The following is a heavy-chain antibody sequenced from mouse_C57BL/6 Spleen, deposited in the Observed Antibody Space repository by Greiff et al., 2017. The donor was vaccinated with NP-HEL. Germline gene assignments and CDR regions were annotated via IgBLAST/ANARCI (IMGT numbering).Heavy chain of an antibody. D-gene: IGHD1-1*01. CDR2: IYPGDGDT. CDR3: ARSPYYDGYYFDY. CDR1: GYAFSSYW. J-gene: IGHJ2*01. Sequence: QVHVKQSGAELVKPGASVKISCKASGYAFSSYWMNWVKQRPGKGLEWIGQIYPGDGDTNYNGKFKGKATLTADKSSSTAYMQLSSLTSEDSAVYFCARSPYYDGYYFDYWGQGTTLTVSS. V-gene: IGHV1-80*01.